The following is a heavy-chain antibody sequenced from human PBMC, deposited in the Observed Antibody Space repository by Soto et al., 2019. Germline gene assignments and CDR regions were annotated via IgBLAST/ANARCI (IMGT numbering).Heavy chain of an antibody. Sequence: PGGSLRLSCAASGFTFSSYAMSWVRQAPVKGLEWVSAISGSGGSTYYADSVKGRFTISRDNSKNTLYLQMNSLRAEDTAVYYCAKDLGFWDCIGVSRQPSSASDFCCKGTMVTRSS. CDR3: AKDLGFWDCIGVSRQPSSASDF. J-gene: IGHJ3*01. CDR2: ISGSGGST. CDR1: GFTFSSYA. V-gene: IGHV3-23*01. D-gene: IGHD2-15*01.